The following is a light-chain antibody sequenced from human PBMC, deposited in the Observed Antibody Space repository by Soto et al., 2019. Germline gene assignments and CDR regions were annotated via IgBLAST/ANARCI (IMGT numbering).Light chain of an antibody. J-gene: IGKJ1*01. CDR3: QQYNSYWT. V-gene: IGKV1-5*01. Sequence: DIQMTQSPSSLSASVGDRVTITCRASQSISTYLNWYQQKAGLAPKLLIYDASSLESGVPSRFSGSRSGTEFTLTISSLQPDDFATYYCQQYNSYWTFGQGTKVEIK. CDR2: DAS. CDR1: QSISTY.